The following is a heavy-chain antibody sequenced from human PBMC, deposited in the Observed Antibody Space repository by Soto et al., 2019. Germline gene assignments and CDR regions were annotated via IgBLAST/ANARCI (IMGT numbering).Heavy chain of an antibody. CDR2: VYSSGTT. D-gene: IGHD2-21*02. V-gene: IGHV4-59*08. J-gene: IGHJ4*02. CDR1: GVSISSYY. Sequence: QVQLQESGPGLVKPSETLSLTCTISGVSISSYYWSWIRQPPGKGLEWIGYVYSSGTTNYNPSLRRRVTMSLDTSKNQFSLKLSSVTAGDTAVYYCASSKLNDCGGDCELDSWGQGTLVTVSS. CDR3: ASSKLNDCGGDCELDS.